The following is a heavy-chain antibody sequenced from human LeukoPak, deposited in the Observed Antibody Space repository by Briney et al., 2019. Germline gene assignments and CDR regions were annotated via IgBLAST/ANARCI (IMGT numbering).Heavy chain of an antibody. CDR2: ISGSGANT. CDR1: GFTFSNYG. D-gene: IGHD1-26*01. V-gene: IGHV3-23*01. CDR3: ARVSGSYPGY. J-gene: IGHJ4*02. Sequence: GGSLRLSCAASGFTFSNYGMSWVRQAPGKGLEWVSVISGSGANTYYADSVKGRFTISRDNAQNSLYLQMNSLRAEDTAVYYCARVSGSYPGYWGQGTLVTVSS.